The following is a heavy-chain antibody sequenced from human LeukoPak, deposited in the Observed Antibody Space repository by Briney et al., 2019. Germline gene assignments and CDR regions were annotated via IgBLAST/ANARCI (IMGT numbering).Heavy chain of an antibody. Sequence: RPGGSLRLSCAASGFKFSDYGMSWVRQAPGKGLEWVSGINWNADGTGYADSVKGRFTISRDNSKNTLSLQMNSLRAEDTAVYHCAKGLVGTEYFQHWGQGTLVTVSS. D-gene: IGHD2-8*02. CDR2: INWNADGT. CDR1: GFKFSDYG. V-gene: IGHV3-20*01. CDR3: AKGLVGTEYFQH. J-gene: IGHJ1*01.